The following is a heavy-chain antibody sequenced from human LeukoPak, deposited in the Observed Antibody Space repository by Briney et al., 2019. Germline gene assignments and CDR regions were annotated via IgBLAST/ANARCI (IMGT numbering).Heavy chain of an antibody. D-gene: IGHD3-9*01. CDR1: GFTFSSYA. CDR2: ISYDGSNK. V-gene: IGHV3-30*04. Sequence: GGSLRLSCAASGFTFSSYAMHWVRQAPGKGLEWVAVISYDGSNKYYADSVKGRFTISRDNSKNTLYLQMNSLRAEDTAVYYCARESTYYDILTGALDYWGQGTLVTV. CDR3: ARESTYYDILTGALDY. J-gene: IGHJ4*02.